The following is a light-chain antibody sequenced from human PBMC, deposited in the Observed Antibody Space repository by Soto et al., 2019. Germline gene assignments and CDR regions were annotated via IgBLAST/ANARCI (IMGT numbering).Light chain of an antibody. Sequence: DLKMTQSPSTLSASVGDRVTITCRASQNVTKWLAWYQQKPGNAPRLLIYQTTTLETGVPSRFRGSGSGTEFTLTITSLQPDDFATYYCQQYFSYSLYTFGQGTKLEI. CDR3: QQYFSYSLYT. V-gene: IGKV1-5*03. J-gene: IGKJ2*01. CDR2: QTT. CDR1: QNVTKW.